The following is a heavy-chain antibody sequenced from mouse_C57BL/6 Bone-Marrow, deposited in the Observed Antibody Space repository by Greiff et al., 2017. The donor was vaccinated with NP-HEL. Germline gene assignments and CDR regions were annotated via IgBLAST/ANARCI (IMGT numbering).Heavy chain of an antibody. CDR3: ASPYDYDVAWFAY. D-gene: IGHD2-4*01. J-gene: IGHJ3*01. CDR2: ISSGGSYT. Sequence: EAQLVESGGDLVKPGGSLKLSCAASGFTFSSYGMSWVRQTPDKRLEWVATISSGGSYTYYPDSVKGRFTISRDNAKNTLYLQMSSLKSEDTAMYYCASPYDYDVAWFAYWGQGTLVTVSA. V-gene: IGHV5-6*01. CDR1: GFTFSSYG.